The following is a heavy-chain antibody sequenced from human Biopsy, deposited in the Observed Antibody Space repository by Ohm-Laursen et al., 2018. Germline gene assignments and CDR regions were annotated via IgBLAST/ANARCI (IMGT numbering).Heavy chain of an antibody. CDR1: GYSFTSYY. V-gene: IGHV1-46*01. CDR3: ARNTGWYGDLYYFDY. Sequence: ATVKISCKASGYSFTSYYMHWVRQAPGQGPEWMGRINPSGSTTSYPQIFQGRVTMTRDTSKSTVYMELSSLRSADTAVYFCARNTGWYGDLYYFDYWGQGTLVTVSS. D-gene: IGHD6-19*01. CDR2: INPSGSTT. J-gene: IGHJ4*02.